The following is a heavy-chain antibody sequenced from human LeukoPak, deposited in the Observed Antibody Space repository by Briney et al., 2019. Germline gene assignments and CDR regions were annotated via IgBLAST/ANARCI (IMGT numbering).Heavy chain of an antibody. CDR1: GFTFKSYA. V-gene: IGHV3-64*05. Sequence: GGSLRLSCSASGFTFKSYAMHWVRQAPGKGLEYVSSINTNGANTYYADSVKGRFTISRDNSRNTVYVQMNSLTPEDTAVYYCVKGLDYSSSQIDSWGQGTLVTVSS. J-gene: IGHJ4*02. D-gene: IGHD6-6*01. CDR2: INTNGANT. CDR3: VKGLDYSSSQIDS.